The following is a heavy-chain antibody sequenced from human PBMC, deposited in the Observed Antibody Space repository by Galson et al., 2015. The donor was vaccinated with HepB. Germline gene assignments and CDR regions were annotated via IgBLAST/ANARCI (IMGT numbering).Heavy chain of an antibody. CDR2: INWNGGST. CDR3: ARDLILGYTDY. D-gene: IGHD5-24*01. Sequence: SLRLSCAASGFTFDNYGMSWVRQAPGQGLEWVSGINWNGGSTGYADSVKGRFTISRDNAKNSLYLQMNSLRAEDTALYYCARDLILGYTDYWGQGTLVTVSS. CDR1: GFTFDNYG. V-gene: IGHV3-20*04. J-gene: IGHJ4*02.